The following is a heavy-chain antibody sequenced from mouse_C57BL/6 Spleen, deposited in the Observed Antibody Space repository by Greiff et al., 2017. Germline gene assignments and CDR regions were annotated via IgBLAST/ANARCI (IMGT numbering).Heavy chain of an antibody. J-gene: IGHJ3*01. CDR1: GFTFSSYT. V-gene: IGHV5-9*01. CDR2: ISGGGGNT. CDR3: ARPDDYGWFAY. D-gene: IGHD2-4*01. Sequence: EVKLMESGGGLVKPGGSLKLSCAASGFTFSSYTMSWVRQTPEKRLEWVATISGGGGNTYYPDSGKGRFTISRDNAKNTLYLQMSSLRSEDTSLYYCARPDDYGWFAYWGQGTLVTVSS.